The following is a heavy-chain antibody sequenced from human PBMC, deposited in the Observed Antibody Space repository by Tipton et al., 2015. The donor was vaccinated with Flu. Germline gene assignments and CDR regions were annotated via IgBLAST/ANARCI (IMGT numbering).Heavy chain of an antibody. J-gene: IGHJ3*02. D-gene: IGHD7-27*01. CDR1: GGSMSNNF. CDR2: IYASGVT. V-gene: IGHV4-4*07. Sequence: LVKPSETLSLTCTVSGGSMSNNFWSWFRQPAEKGLEWIGRIYASGVTNYNPSLKSRVTMSIDTSKNQFSLRLSSVTAADTAVYYCARDPHKLGGESDAFDIWGQGTMVTVSS. CDR3: ARDPHKLGGESDAFDI.